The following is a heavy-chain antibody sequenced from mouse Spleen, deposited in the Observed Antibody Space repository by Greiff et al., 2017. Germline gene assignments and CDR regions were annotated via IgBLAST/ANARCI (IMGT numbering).Heavy chain of an antibody. CDR1: GFTFSSYA. J-gene: IGHJ4*01. V-gene: IGHV5-9*04. CDR3: ARLGVYAMDY. CDR2: ISSGGGNT. Sequence: EVKLVESGGGLVKRGGSLKLSCAASGFTFSSYAMSWVRQTPEKRLEWVATISSGGGNTYYPDSVKGRFTISRDNAKNTLYLQMSSLKSEDTAMYYCARLGVYAMDYWGQGTSVTVSS.